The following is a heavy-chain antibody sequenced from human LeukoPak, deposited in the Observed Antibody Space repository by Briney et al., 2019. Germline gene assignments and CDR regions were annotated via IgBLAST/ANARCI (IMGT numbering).Heavy chain of an antibody. Sequence: GGSLRLSCAASGFTFSSYAISWVRQAPGQGLEWMGRIIPILGIANYAQKFQGRVTITADKSTSTAYMELSSLRSEDTAVYYCARDPKTDSSGYYLRPSDYYYGMDVWGQGTTVTVSS. J-gene: IGHJ6*02. V-gene: IGHV1-69*04. D-gene: IGHD3-22*01. CDR3: ARDPKTDSSGYYLRPSDYYYGMDV. CDR2: IIPILGIA. CDR1: GFTFSSYA.